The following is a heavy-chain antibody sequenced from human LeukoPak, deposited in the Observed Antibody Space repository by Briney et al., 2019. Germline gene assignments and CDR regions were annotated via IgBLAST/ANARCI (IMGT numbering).Heavy chain of an antibody. V-gene: IGHV3-74*01. CDR2: LNSDGSIT. D-gene: IGHD2-21*02. CDR3: VREYCGGDCYTDF. Sequence: PGGSLRLSCAASGFTFSLYRMHWVRQTPGKGLVWVSCLNSDGSITTYADSVKGRFTISRDNAKNTLYLQMNSLRAEDTALYYCVREYCGGDCYTDFWGQGTLVTVSS. J-gene: IGHJ4*02. CDR1: GFTFSLYR.